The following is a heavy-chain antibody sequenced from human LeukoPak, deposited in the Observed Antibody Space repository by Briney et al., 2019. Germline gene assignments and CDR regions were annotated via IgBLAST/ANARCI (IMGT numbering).Heavy chain of an antibody. D-gene: IGHD5-12*01. CDR2: IYTSGST. V-gene: IGHV4-4*07. J-gene: IGHJ3*02. CDR3: ARGPNLGYSGYGDDAFDI. CDR1: GGSISSYY. Sequence: PSETLSLTCTVSGGSISSYYWSWIRQPAGKGLEWIGRIYTSGSTNYNPSLKSRVTMSVDTSKNQFSLKLSSVTAAGMAVYYCARGPNLGYSGYGDDAFDIWGQGTMVTVSS.